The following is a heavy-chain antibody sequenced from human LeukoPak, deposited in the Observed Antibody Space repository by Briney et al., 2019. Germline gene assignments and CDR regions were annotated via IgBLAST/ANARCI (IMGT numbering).Heavy chain of an antibody. V-gene: IGHV4-59*01. CDR3: ARGAYCSGGSCYWYY. D-gene: IGHD2-15*01. CDR1: GGSISSYY. CDR2: SYYSGIP. Sequence: SETLSLTCTVSGGSISSYYWSWIRQPPGKGLDGIGYSYYSGIPNYNPSLKSRVTMSVDTSNHQFSLKLSSVTAADTAVYYCARGAYCSGGSCYWYYWGQGTLVTVSS. J-gene: IGHJ4*02.